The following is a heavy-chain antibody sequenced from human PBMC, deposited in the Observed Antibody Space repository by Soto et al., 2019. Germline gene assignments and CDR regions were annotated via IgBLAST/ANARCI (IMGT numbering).Heavy chain of an antibody. CDR1: GGSISSGAYY. CDR3: ARANYFDSSGPFDY. CDR2: IYYSGST. Sequence: SGTLSLTCTVSGGSISSGAYYWSWIRQHPGKGLEWIGYIYYSGSTYYNPSLESRVTLSVDTSRKQFSMKVSSVTAVETAVYYCARANYFDSSGPFDYWGPGTLVTVSS. V-gene: IGHV4-31*03. J-gene: IGHJ4*02. D-gene: IGHD3-22*01.